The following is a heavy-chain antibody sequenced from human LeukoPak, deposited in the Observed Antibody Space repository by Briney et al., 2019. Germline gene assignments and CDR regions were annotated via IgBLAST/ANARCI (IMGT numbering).Heavy chain of an antibody. CDR1: GVSISNKH. CDR3: ARDWGVEGRPGYMDV. CDR2: IYYSGST. V-gene: IGHV4-59*01. Sequence: SETLSLTGTVSGVSISNKHWSWIRPPPGKGLEWIGYIYYSGSTNYNPSLKSRVTILVDTSKTEVSLKLSSVTAADTAVYFCARDWGVEGRPGYMDVWGKGTTVTVSS. D-gene: IGHD6-6*01. J-gene: IGHJ6*03.